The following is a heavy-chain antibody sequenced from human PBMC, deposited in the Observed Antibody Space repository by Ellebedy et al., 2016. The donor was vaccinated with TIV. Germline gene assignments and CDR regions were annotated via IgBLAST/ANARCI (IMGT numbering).Heavy chain of an antibody. CDR3: TGRGGCNTSCSDH. V-gene: IGHV3-7*01. D-gene: IGHD3-16*01. J-gene: IGHJ4*01. CDR1: GLIFSNVW. CDR2: INKDGSEK. Sequence: GESLKISXAASGLIFSNVWMGWVRQAPGKGLEWVANINKDGSEKYYADSVKGRFIISRDNAKNLSFLQMNSLRGDDAAMYYCTGRGGCNTSCSDHWGHGTVVSVSS.